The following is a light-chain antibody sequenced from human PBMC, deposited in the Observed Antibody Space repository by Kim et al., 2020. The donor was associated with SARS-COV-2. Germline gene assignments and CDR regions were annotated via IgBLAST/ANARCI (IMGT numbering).Light chain of an antibody. CDR2: ENK. Sequence: GTTVTIAGTRSIGSIASNYVQSYQQRPGSSPPFVIYENKRRPSEVPDRCSGSLDSSSNSASLTISGLRTEDEADYYCQSYDRSNHVFGGGTKVTVL. J-gene: IGLJ3*02. V-gene: IGLV6-57*01. CDR3: QSYDRSNHV. CDR1: IGSIASNY.